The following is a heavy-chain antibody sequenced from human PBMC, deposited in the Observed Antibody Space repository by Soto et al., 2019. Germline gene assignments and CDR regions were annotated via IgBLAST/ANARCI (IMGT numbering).Heavy chain of an antibody. CDR2: ISAYNGNT. CDR3: ARVSVFLGFGEPGDAFDI. D-gene: IGHD3-10*01. J-gene: IGHJ3*02. V-gene: IGHV1-18*01. CDR1: GYTFTSYG. Sequence: ASVKVSCKASGYTFTSYGISWVRQAPGQGLEWMGWISAYNGNTNYAQKLQGRVTMTTDTSTSTAYMELRSLRSDDTAVYYCARVSVFLGFGEPGDAFDIWGQGTMVTVSS.